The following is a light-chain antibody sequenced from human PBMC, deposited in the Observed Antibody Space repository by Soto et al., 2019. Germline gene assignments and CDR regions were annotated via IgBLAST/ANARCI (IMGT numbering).Light chain of an antibody. CDR1: SSDVGGFDH. CDR2: DVS. V-gene: IGLV2-14*03. J-gene: IGLJ1*01. Sequence: QSALTQPASVSGPPGQSITISCTGASSDVGGFDHVSWYQQHPGKVPRLLIYDVSSRPSGVSDRFSGSKSGNTASLTISGLQAEDEADYYCNSFTTTNTYVFGTGTKVTVL. CDR3: NSFTTTNTYV.